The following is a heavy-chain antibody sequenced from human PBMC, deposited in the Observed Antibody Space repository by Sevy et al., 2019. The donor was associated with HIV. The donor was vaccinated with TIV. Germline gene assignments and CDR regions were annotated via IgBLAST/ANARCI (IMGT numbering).Heavy chain of an antibody. V-gene: IGHV3-23*01. D-gene: IGHD3-22*01. CDR1: GFSFDSYG. CDR2: ISGSGSRT. Sequence: GGSLRLSCAVSGFSFDSYGMTWVRQAPGKGLEWVSGISGSGSRTYYADSVKGRFIISRDNSKNTLDLQMNSLRSGDKGLYYCGKGGGGHYDPDEIGYYFYYYNMDVWGKGTTVTVSS. J-gene: IGHJ6*03. CDR3: GKGGGGHYDPDEIGYYFYYYNMDV.